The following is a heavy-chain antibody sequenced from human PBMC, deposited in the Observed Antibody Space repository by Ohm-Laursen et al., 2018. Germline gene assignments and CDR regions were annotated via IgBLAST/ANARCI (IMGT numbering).Heavy chain of an antibody. V-gene: IGHV1-8*01. J-gene: IGHJ3*02. CDR3: ARAYSGSYKAAFDI. D-gene: IGHD1-26*01. CDR1: GYTFTSYD. CDR2: MNPNSGNT. Sequence: ESSVKVSCKASGYTFTSYDINWVRQATGQGLEWMGWMNPNSGNTGYAQKFQGRVTMTRNTSISTAYMELSSLRSEDTAVYYCARAYSGSYKAAFDIWGQGTMVTVSS.